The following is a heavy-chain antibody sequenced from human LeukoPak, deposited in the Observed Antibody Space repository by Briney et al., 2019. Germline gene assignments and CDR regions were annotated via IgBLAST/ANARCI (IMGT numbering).Heavy chain of an antibody. V-gene: IGHV1-3*02. CDR3: ARGGYCSSTSCYMAPLDY. J-gene: IGHJ4*02. CDR1: GGTFSSYA. Sequence: ASVKVSCKASGGTFSSYAISWVRQAPGQRLEWMGWSNAGNGNTKYSQEFQGRVTTTRDTSASTAYMELSSLRSEDMAVYYCARGGYCSSTSCYMAPLDYWGQGTLVTVSS. CDR2: SNAGNGNT. D-gene: IGHD2-2*02.